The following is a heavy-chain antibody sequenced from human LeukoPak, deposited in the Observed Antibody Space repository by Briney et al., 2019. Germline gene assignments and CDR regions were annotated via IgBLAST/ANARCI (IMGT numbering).Heavy chain of an antibody. CDR3: ARGERRVPAAKRTWFDP. V-gene: IGHV4-34*01. CDR2: INHSGST. J-gene: IGHJ5*02. D-gene: IGHD2-2*01. CDR1: GGSFSGYY. Sequence: PSETLSLTCAVYGGSFSGYYWSWIRQPPGKGLEWIGEINHSGSTNYNPSLKSRVTISVDTSKNQFSLKLSSVTAADTAVYYCARGERRVPAAKRTWFDPWGQGPLVTVSS.